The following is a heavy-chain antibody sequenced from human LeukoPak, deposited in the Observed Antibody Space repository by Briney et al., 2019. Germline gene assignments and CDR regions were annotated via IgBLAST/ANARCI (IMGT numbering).Heavy chain of an antibody. CDR1: GGTFSSYA. V-gene: IGHV1-69*05. D-gene: IGHD2/OR15-2a*01. Sequence: ASVKVSCNASGGTFSSYAISWVRQAPGQGLEWMGGIIPIFGTANYAQKFQGRVTITTDESTSTAYMELSSLRSEDTAVYYCARNSNYDYYYYMDVWGKGTTVTVSS. CDR3: ARNSNYDYYYYMDV. CDR2: IIPIFGTA. J-gene: IGHJ6*03.